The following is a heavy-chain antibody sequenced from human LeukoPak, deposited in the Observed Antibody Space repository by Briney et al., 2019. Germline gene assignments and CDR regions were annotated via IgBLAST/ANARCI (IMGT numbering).Heavy chain of an antibody. CDR1: GFTFTNYW. CDR3: SRSLDY. Sequence: GGSLRLSCAASGFTFTNYWMDWVRQAPGKGLEWVANINQGGSEKYYVDSVKGRFTISRDNAKNSLYLQLNNLRADDTALYYCSRSLDYWGQGTLVTASS. CDR2: INQGGSEK. V-gene: IGHV3-7*03. J-gene: IGHJ4*02.